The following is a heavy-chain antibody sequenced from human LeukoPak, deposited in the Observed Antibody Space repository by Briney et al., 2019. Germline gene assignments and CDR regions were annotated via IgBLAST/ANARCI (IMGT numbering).Heavy chain of an antibody. CDR1: GGSFSGYY. CDR2: INHSGST. D-gene: IGHD5-18*01. CDR3: ARGTPRGYPFDY. V-gene: IGHV4-34*01. Sequence: SSETLSLTCAVYGGSFSGYYWSWIRQPPGKGLEWIGEINHSGSTNYNPSLKSRVTISVDTSKNQFSLKLSSVTAADTAVYYCARGTPRGYPFDYWGQGTLVTASS. J-gene: IGHJ4*02.